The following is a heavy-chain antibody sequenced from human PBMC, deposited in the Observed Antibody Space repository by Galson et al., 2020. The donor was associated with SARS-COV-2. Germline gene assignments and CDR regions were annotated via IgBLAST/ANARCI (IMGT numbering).Heavy chain of an antibody. CDR1: GFSLSTSGVG. CDR2: IYWDDDK. J-gene: IGHJ3*02. CDR3: AHSHQQWLVPEGAFDI. Sequence: SGPTLVKPTQTLTLTCTFSGFSLSTSGVGVGWIRQPPGKALEWLALIYWDDDKRYSPSLKSRLTITKDTSKNQVVLTMTNMDPVDTATYYCAHSHQQWLVPEGAFDIWGQGTMVTVSS. D-gene: IGHD6-19*01. V-gene: IGHV2-5*02.